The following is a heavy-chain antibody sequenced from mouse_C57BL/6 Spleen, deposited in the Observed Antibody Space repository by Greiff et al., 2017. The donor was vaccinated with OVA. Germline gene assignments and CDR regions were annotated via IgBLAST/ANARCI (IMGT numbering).Heavy chain of an antibody. CDR1: GFSLTSYG. J-gene: IGHJ4*01. CDR2: IWGVGST. CDR3: ARHSSGLYYAMDY. Sequence: VQVVESGPGLVAPSQSLSITCTVSGFSLTSYGVDWVRQSPGKGLEWLGVIWGVGSTNYNSALKSRLSISKDNSKSQVFLKMNSLQTDDTAMYYCARHSSGLYYAMDYWGQGTSVTVSS. D-gene: IGHD3-2*02. V-gene: IGHV2-6*01.